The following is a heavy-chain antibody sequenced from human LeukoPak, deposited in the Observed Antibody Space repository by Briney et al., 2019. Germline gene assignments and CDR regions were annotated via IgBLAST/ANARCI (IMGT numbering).Heavy chain of an antibody. D-gene: IGHD6-13*01. J-gene: IGHJ4*02. V-gene: IGHV4-4*02. CDR1: GFTCSSYAM. CDR3: ASRTIIAAAGERITYFDY. CDR2: IYHSGST. Sequence: GSLRLSCAASGFTCSSYAMSWVRQPPGKGLAWIGEIYHSGSTNYNPSLKSRVTISVDKSKNQFSLKLSSVTAADTAVYYCASRTIIAAAGERITYFDYWGQGTLVTVSS.